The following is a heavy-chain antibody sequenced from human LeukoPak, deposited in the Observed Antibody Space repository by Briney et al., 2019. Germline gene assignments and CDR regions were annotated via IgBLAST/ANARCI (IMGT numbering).Heavy chain of an antibody. CDR1: GFTFSSYA. CDR3: ARAMVATIFSYYYYMDV. CDR2: ISYDGSNK. D-gene: IGHD5-12*01. J-gene: IGHJ6*03. V-gene: IGHV3-30*04. Sequence: PGRSLRLSCAASGFTFSSYAMHWVRQAPGKGLEWVAVISYDGSNKYYADSVKGRFTISRDNSKNTLYLQMNSLRAEDTAVYYCARAMVATIFSYYYYMDVWGKGTTVTVSS.